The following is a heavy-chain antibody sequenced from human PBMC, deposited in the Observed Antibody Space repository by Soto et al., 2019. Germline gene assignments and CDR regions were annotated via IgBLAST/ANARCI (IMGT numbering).Heavy chain of an antibody. V-gene: IGHV3-23*01. CDR2: ISGSGGST. Sequence: SGGSLRLSCAASGFTFSSYAMSWVRQAPGKGLEWVSAISGSGGSTYYADSVKGRFTISRDNSKNTLYLQMNSLRAEDTAVYYCAKGDIWFGELRWFDPWGQGTLVTVSS. J-gene: IGHJ5*02. CDR3: AKGDIWFGELRWFDP. D-gene: IGHD3-10*01. CDR1: GFTFSSYA.